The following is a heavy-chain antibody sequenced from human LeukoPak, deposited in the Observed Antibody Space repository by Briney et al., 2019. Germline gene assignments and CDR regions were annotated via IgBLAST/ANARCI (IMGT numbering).Heavy chain of an antibody. V-gene: IGHV4-34*01. J-gene: IGHJ4*02. CDR3: AREGKSDIVVVPAAMPRAFDY. Sequence: SGTLSLTCAVYGGSFSGYYWSWIRQPPGKGLEWIGAINHSGSTNYNPSLKSRVTISVDTSKNQFSLKLSSVTAADTAVYYCAREGKSDIVVVPAAMPRAFDYWGQGTLVTVSS. D-gene: IGHD2-2*01. CDR1: GGSFSGYY. CDR2: INHSGST.